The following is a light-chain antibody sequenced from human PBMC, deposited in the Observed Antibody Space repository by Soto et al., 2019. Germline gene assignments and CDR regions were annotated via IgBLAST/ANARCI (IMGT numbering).Light chain of an antibody. J-gene: IGKJ1*01. CDR3: HQYATNWT. V-gene: IGKV1-5*01. CDR2: GAS. Sequence: DIQMTQSPSTLTASVGDRAIITCRASQRVARWLAWYQQNPGKAPKVLISGASNLESGVPSRFSGSGFGTQFNLTISSLQPDDSATYYCHQYATNWTFGQGTKVEL. CDR1: QRVARW.